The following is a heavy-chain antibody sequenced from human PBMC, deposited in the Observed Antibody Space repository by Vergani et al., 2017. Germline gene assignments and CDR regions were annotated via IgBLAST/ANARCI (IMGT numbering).Heavy chain of an antibody. Sequence: QVQLQESGPGLVKPSQTLSLTCTVSGGSISSGGYYWSWIRQHPGKGLEWIGYIYYSGSTYYNPSLKSRVTISVDTSKNQFSLKLSSVTAADTAVYYCARLKGEYYDILTGYYHFDYWGQGTLVTVSS. V-gene: IGHV4-31*03. CDR2: IYYSGST. D-gene: IGHD3-9*01. CDR3: ARLKGEYYDILTGYYHFDY. CDR1: GGSISSGGYY. J-gene: IGHJ4*02.